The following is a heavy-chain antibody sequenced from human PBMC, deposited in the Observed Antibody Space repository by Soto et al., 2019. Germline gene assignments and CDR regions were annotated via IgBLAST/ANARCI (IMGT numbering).Heavy chain of an antibody. V-gene: IGHV3-7*05. J-gene: IGHJ4*02. CDR1: GFTFSSYW. CDR3: ANVKRLAGQE. CDR2: IKQDGSDK. Sequence: EVQLVESGGGLVQPGGSLRLSCAASGFTFSSYWMSWVRQAPGKGLEWVANIKQDGSDKYYVDSVKGRFTISRDNAKNSLYLHMNSLTAEDTTIYYCANVKRLAGQEWGQGTLITVSS. D-gene: IGHD3-9*01.